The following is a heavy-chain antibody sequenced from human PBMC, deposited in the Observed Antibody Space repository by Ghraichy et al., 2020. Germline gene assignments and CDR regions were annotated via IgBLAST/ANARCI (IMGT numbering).Heavy chain of an antibody. D-gene: IGHD2-15*01. J-gene: IGHJ6*02. CDR2: ISSSSSTI. V-gene: IGHV3-48*04. CDR1: GFTFSSYS. CDR3: ARDVYCSGGSCYSLTVYYYYYGMDV. Sequence: GGSLRLSCAASGFTFSSYSMNWVRQAPGKGLEWVSYISSSSSTIYYADSVKGRFTISRDNAKNSLYLQINSLRAEDTAVYYCARDVYCSGGSCYSLTVYYYYYGMDVWGQGTTVTVSS.